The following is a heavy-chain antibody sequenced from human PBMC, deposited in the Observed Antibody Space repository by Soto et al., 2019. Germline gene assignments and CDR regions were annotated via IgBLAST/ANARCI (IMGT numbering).Heavy chain of an antibody. V-gene: IGHV4-31*03. CDR1: AGSISTFNYY. CDR2: ISYSGST. CDR3: ARSAQWDGFDP. D-gene: IGHD2-8*01. J-gene: IGHJ3*01. Sequence: QVQLQESGPGLVRPSQTLSLTCTVSAGSISTFNYYWSWIRQHPEKGLEWIGYISYSGSTFYHSYLKSRVTISLDTSQKQFSLTLTSVTAADTAVYYCARSAQWDGFDPWGQGTMVTVSS.